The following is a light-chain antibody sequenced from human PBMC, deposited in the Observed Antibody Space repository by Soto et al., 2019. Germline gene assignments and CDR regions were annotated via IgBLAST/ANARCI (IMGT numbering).Light chain of an antibody. V-gene: IGKV3-20*01. Sequence: EIVLTQSPGTLSLSPGERATLSCRASQSVRSNSLAWYQQKPGQAPRLLIYGASTRATGIPDRFSGSASGTDFTLTITRLEPEDFAVFYCQQYGRSPPTFGGGTNMEIK. J-gene: IGKJ4*01. CDR1: QSVRSNS. CDR3: QQYGRSPPT. CDR2: GAS.